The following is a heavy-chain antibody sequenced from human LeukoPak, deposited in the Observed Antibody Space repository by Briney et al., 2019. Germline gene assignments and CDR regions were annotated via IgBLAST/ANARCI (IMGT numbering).Heavy chain of an antibody. CDR3: AKNLYMVLGYNWFDP. D-gene: IGHD2-21*01. CDR2: IRYDGSNK. J-gene: IGHJ5*02. CDR1: GFTFSSYG. Sequence: GGSLRLSCAASGFTFSSYGMHWVRQAPGKGLEWVAFIRYDGSNKYYADSVKGRFTISRDNSKNTLYLQMNSLRAVDTAVYYCAKNLYMVLGYNWFDPWGQGTLVTVSS. V-gene: IGHV3-30*02.